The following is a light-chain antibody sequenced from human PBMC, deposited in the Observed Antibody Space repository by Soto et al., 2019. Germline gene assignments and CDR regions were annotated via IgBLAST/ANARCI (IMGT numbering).Light chain of an antibody. Sequence: EIVLTQSPATLSLSPGERGTLSCRASQSVSSHLAWYQQKPGQATRLLIYDASKRTTGIPARFSGSGSGTDFTLTIRSIEPEDFAVYYCQQRRDRLPITSGQGTRLEIQ. CDR2: DAS. V-gene: IGKV3-11*01. J-gene: IGKJ5*01. CDR3: QQRRDRLPIT. CDR1: QSVSSH.